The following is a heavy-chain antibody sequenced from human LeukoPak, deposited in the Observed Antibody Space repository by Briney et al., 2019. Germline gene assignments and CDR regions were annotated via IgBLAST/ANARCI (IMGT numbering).Heavy chain of an antibody. Sequence: GGSLRLSCAASGFTFSSYGMHWVRQAPGKGLVWVSHINSDGSSTNYADSVKGRFTISRDNSKNTLYLQMNSLRAEDTAVYYCAKHEQYQLLWRNWFDPWGQGTLVTVSS. CDR2: INSDGSST. CDR1: GFTFSSYG. D-gene: IGHD2-2*01. V-gene: IGHV3-74*01. J-gene: IGHJ5*02. CDR3: AKHEQYQLLWRNWFDP.